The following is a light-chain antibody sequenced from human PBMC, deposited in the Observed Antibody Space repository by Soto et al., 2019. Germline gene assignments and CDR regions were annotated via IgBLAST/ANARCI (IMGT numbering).Light chain of an antibody. J-gene: IGKJ5*01. CDR2: GAC. Sequence: EIVLTQSPGTLSLSPGERATLSCRASQNINSDYLAWHQHKPGQAPRLLIFGACTRATGIRDRFSGSGAGVSFNLTIMRFEPADFGVYYWQQYGSSHTFGQGTRLEI. CDR1: QNINSDY. CDR3: QQYGSSHT. V-gene: IGKV3-20*01.